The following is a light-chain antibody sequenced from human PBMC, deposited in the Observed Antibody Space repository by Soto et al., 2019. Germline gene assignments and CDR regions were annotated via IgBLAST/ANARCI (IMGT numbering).Light chain of an antibody. J-gene: IGKJ5*01. CDR1: QGIGDT. Sequence: EVVMTQSPATLSVSPGEGVTLSCRASQGIGDTLAWYQHKPGQTPRLLIYDTSTRATGIPARFSGSGSGTEFTLTISSLQSEDFAVYYCQQRTRWPMTFGQGTRLEIK. V-gene: IGKV3-15*01. CDR3: QQRTRWPMT. CDR2: DTS.